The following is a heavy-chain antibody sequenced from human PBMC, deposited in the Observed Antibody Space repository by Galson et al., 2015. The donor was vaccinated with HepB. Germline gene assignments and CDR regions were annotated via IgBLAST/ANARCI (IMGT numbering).Heavy chain of an antibody. CDR2: IWYDGTNK. D-gene: IGHD6-13*01. V-gene: IGHV3-33*08. Sequence: SLRLSCAASGFPFSTYAMHWVRQAPGKGLEWVAVIWYDGTNKHYIDSVKGRFTISRDKSKNTLYLQMNSLRAGDTAVYFCARGGSQTLGSSWYRKYSLDYWGQGSLVTVSS. J-gene: IGHJ4*02. CDR1: GFPFSTYA. CDR3: ARGGSQTLGSSWYRKYSLDY.